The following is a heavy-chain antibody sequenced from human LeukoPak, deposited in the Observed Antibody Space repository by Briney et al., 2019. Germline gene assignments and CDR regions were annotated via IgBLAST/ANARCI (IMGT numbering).Heavy chain of an antibody. CDR3: ATGTTVTSFDY. V-gene: IGHV4-30-4*02. Sequence: NPSETLSLTCTVSGGSISSGDYYWSWIRQPPGKGLEWIGYIYYSGSTYYNPSLKSRVTISVDTSKNQFSLKLSSVTAADTAVYYCATGTTVTSFDYWGQGTLVTVSS. D-gene: IGHD4-17*01. CDR1: GGSISSGDYY. CDR2: IYYSGST. J-gene: IGHJ4*02.